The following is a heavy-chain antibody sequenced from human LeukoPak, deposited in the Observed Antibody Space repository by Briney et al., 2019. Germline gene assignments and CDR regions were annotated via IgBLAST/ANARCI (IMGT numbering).Heavy chain of an antibody. CDR2: IKQGGSET. Sequence: PGGSLRLSCAASGYTFSIYWMNWVRQAPGKGLEWVASIKQGGSETYYMESVQGRFTISRDNDMNFLYLQLSSLRAEDTAVYYCTRDNRGSLSLEYCGQGTLVTVSS. D-gene: IGHD1-26*01. V-gene: IGHV3-7*01. J-gene: IGHJ4*02. CDR3: TRDNRGSLSLEY. CDR1: GYTFSIYW.